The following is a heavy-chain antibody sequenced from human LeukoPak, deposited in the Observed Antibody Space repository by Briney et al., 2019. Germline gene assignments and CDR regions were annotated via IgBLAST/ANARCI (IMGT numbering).Heavy chain of an antibody. CDR3: ARDRYVGLLLVNWYPLFDY. CDR1: GYTFTSYY. Sequence: GASVKVSCKASGYTFTSYYMHWVRQAPGQGLEWMGIINPSGGSTSYAQKFQGRVTMTRDTSTSTVYMELSSLRSEDTAVYYCARDRYVGLLLVNWYPLFDYWGQGTQVTVSS. J-gene: IGHJ4*02. V-gene: IGHV1-46*01. D-gene: IGHD2-21*01. CDR2: INPSGGST.